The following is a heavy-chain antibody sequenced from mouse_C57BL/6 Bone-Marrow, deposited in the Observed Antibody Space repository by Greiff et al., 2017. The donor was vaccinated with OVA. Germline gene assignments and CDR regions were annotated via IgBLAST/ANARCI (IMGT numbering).Heavy chain of an antibody. V-gene: IGHV1-81*01. CDR3: ARKGGRVYDYFDY. CDR1: GYTFTSYG. CDR2: IYPRSGNT. D-gene: IGHD2-3*01. J-gene: IGHJ2*01. Sequence: QVQLQQSGAELARPGASVKLSCKASGYTFTSYGISWVKQSTGQGLEWIGEIYPRSGNTYYNEKFKGKATLTADKSSSTAYMELRSLTSEDSAVYFCARKGGRVYDYFDYWGQGTTLTVSS.